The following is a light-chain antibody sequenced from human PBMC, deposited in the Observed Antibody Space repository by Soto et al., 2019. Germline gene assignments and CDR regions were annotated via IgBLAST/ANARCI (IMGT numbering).Light chain of an antibody. CDR1: QDINKY. Sequence: DIQMTQSPSSLSASVGDRITITCKASQDINKYLNWYQHKLGQAPKLLIYDASNLQRGVPSRFSGGGSGTHFTLTIPSLQSEDLAPNYCQPSENGPLTFGGGTKVESK. J-gene: IGKJ4*01. CDR3: QPSENGPLT. V-gene: IGKV1-33*01. CDR2: DAS.